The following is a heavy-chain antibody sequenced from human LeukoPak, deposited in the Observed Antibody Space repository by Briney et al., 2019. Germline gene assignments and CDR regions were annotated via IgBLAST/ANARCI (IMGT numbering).Heavy chain of an antibody. CDR3: AIQGGCGFWIGEDD. Sequence: PGGALRLSCAASGFTFSSFWMTWVRQAPGKGLEWVANIKQDGSEKYYLDSVKGRFTISRDNAENSLFLQMTSLRAADTALYHCAIQGGCGFWIGEDDWGQGTIVTVGS. V-gene: IGHV3-7*01. D-gene: IGHD3-3*01. J-gene: IGHJ4*02. CDR2: IKQDGSEK. CDR1: GFTFSSFW.